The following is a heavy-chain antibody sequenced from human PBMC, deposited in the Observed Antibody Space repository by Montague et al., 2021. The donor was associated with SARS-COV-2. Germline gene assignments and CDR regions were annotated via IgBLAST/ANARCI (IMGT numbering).Heavy chain of an antibody. Sequence: SETLSLTCAVSGGSFSGYFWNWVCLSQGKGMERIGEIKNTGFSNYNPNLKSRVSLSMAMSKNQFSLRLTSMTAADTAVYYCARGKDDITVVLVVTSSSSYFDSWGRGTLVTVSS. D-gene: IGHD3-10*01. J-gene: IGHJ4*02. V-gene: IGHV4-34*01. CDR3: ARGKDDITVVLVVTSSSSYFDS. CDR1: GGSFSGYF. CDR2: IKNTGFS.